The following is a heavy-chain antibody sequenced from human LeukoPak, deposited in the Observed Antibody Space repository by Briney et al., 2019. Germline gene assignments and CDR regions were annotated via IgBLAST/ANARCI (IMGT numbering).Heavy chain of an antibody. D-gene: IGHD3-3*01. CDR1: GFTFGNSW. CDR2: ISSSSSYI. V-gene: IGHV3-21*01. CDR3: ARGSGYDFWSGREDLDY. Sequence: PGGSLRLSCAASGFTFGNSWVHWVRQAPGKGLEWVSSISSSSSYIYYADSVKGRFTISRDNAKNSLYLQMNSLRAEDTAVYYCARGSGYDFWSGREDLDYWGQGTLVTVSS. J-gene: IGHJ4*02.